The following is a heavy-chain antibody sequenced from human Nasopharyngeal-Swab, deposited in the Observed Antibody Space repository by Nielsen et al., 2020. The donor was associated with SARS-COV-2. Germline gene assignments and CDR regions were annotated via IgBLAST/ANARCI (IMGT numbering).Heavy chain of an antibody. D-gene: IGHD6-6*01. CDR1: GFTFSSYS. CDR2: ISSSSSYI. CDR3: ARGGGDSSSPFDY. J-gene: IGHJ4*02. Sequence: GESLKISCAASGFTFSSYSMNWVRQAPGKGLEWVSSISSSSSYIYYADSVKGRFTISRDNAKNSLYLQMNSLRAGDTAVYYCARGGGDSSSPFDYWGQGTLVTVSS. V-gene: IGHV3-21*01.